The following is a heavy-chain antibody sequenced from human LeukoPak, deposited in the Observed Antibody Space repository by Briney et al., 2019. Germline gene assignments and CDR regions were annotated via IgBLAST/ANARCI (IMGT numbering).Heavy chain of an antibody. CDR1: GGSITNYH. J-gene: IGHJ4*02. CDR3: ARVVDYGYSDY. CDR2: IYYTGST. Sequence: PSETLPLTCSVSGGSITNYHWSWIRQPPGRGLEWLGYIYYTGSTKYNPSLKSRVTISVDTSKNHFSLKLSSVTAADTAVYYCARVVDYGYSDYWGQGTLVTVSS. V-gene: IGHV4-59*01. D-gene: IGHD3-10*01.